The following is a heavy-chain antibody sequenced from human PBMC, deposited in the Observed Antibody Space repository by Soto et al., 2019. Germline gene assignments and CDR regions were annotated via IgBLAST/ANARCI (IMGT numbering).Heavy chain of an antibody. D-gene: IGHD6-19*01. CDR2: IYTSASI. CDR3: ARDREAGYNFYYGMDV. V-gene: IGHV4-4*07. Sequence: SETLSLTCSVSGADINTYSWTWIRQPAGKGLEWIGRIYTSASINYNPSLKGRVTLSVDTSTNQVSLRLASVTAADTAVYYCARDREAGYNFYYGMDVRGQGTTVTVSS. CDR1: GADINTYS. J-gene: IGHJ6*02.